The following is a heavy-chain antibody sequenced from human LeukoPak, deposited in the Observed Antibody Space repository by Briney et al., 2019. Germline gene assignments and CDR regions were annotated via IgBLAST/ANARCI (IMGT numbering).Heavy chain of an antibody. CDR3: ARVGSFDWLLPYYYYYYMDV. CDR1: GGTFSSYA. D-gene: IGHD3-9*01. Sequence: ASVKVSCKASGGTFSSYAISWVRQAPGQGLEWMGGIIPIFGTANYAQKFQGRVTITADKSTSTAYMELSSLRSEDTAVYYCARVGSFDWLLPYYYYYYMDVWGKGTTVTISS. J-gene: IGHJ6*03. V-gene: IGHV1-69*06. CDR2: IIPIFGTA.